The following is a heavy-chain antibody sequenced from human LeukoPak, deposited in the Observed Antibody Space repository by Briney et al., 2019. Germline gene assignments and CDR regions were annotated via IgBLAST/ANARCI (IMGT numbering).Heavy chain of an antibody. J-gene: IGHJ4*02. Sequence: GESLKTSWKGSGYSFTSYWIGWVRQMPGKGLEWMGIIYPGDSDTRSSPSFHGQATTSADKSIRTAYQQWSSLKASDTAMYYCARWSTSHDLDYWGQGTLVTVSS. D-gene: IGHD2-2*01. V-gene: IGHV5-51*01. CDR3: ARWSTSHDLDY. CDR2: IYPGDSDT. CDR1: GYSFTSYW.